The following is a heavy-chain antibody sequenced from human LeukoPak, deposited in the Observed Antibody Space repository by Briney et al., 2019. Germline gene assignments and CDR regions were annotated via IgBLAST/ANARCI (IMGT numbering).Heavy chain of an antibody. V-gene: IGHV3-9*01. J-gene: IGHJ4*02. CDR3: AKGRYGSGSFSTPFEY. Sequence: GGSLRLSCAASGFTFDDYAMHWVRQAPGKGLEWVSGISWNSGSIGYADSVKGRFTISRDNSKNSLYVQLNNLRTEDTALYYCAKGRYGSGSFSTPFEYWGQGTLVTVSS. CDR1: GFTFDDYA. D-gene: IGHD3-10*01. CDR2: ISWNSGSI.